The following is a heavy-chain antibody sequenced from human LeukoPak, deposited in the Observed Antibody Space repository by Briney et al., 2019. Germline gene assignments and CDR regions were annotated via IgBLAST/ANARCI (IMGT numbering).Heavy chain of an antibody. D-gene: IGHD3-9*01. V-gene: IGHV4-59*01. CDR2: IHYTGST. CDR3: ARLGLRYFDWLPPGGWSNAFDI. CDR1: GGSINSYY. Sequence: SETLSLTCTVSGGSINSYYWSWIRQPPGKGLECIGYIHYTGSTNYNPSLKSRVTISVDASKNQFSLKLSSVTAADTAVYYCARLGLRYFDWLPPGGWSNAFDIWGQGTMVTVSS. J-gene: IGHJ3*02.